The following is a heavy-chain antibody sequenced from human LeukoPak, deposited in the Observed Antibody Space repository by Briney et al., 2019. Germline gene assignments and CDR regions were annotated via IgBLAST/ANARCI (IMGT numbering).Heavy chain of an antibody. CDR1: GFTFNTYS. V-gene: IGHV3-49*02. D-gene: IGHD5-18*01. CDR2: IRSKAYRGTI. CDR3: TRGPIQLWPYYGMDV. J-gene: IGHJ6*02. Sequence: GASLRLSCAASGFTFNTYSMSWVRQAPGKGLEWVGFIRSKAYRGTIEYAASVKGRFTISRDDSKSIAYLQMNSLKREDTAVYYCTRGPIQLWPYYGMDVWGQGTTVIVSS.